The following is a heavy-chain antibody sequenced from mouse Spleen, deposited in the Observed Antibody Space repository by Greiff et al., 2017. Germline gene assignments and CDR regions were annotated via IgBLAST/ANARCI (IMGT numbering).Heavy chain of an antibody. J-gene: IGHJ2*01. Sequence: VQRVESGPELVKPGASVKISCKASGYAFSSSWMNWVKQRPGKGLEWIGRIYPGDGDTNYNGKFKGKATLTADKSSSTAYMQLSSLTSEDSAVYFCARPLWDYWGQGTTLTVSS. CDR2: IYPGDGDT. CDR1: GYAFSSSW. D-gene: IGHD1-1*02. V-gene: IGHV1-82*01. CDR3: ARPLWDY.